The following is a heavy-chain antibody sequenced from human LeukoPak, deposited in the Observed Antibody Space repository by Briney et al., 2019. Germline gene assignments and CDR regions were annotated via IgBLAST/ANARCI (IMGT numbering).Heavy chain of an antibody. CDR2: ISSSETT. D-gene: IGHD2-15*01. Sequence: PSETLSLTCSVFGGSVTSYYWNWVRQTPGKGLEWIGYISSSETTDYGPSFKSRVTMSLDTSKNQFSLKLSSVTAADTGVYYCARGYCSDERCPVFPSWGQGTLVTVSS. J-gene: IGHJ5*02. V-gene: IGHV4-59*02. CDR1: GGSVTSYY. CDR3: ARGYCSDERCPVFPS.